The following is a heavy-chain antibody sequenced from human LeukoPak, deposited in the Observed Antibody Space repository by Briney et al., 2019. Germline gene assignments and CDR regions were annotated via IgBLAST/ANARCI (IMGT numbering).Heavy chain of an antibody. Sequence: SETLSLTGTVSGYSISSGYYWGWIRQPPGKGLEWIGSIYHSGSTYYNPSLKSRVTISVDTSKNQFSLKLSSVTAADTAVYYCARDRRDSDYYDSSGYYSNGFDYWGQGTLVTVSS. D-gene: IGHD3-22*01. CDR1: GYSISSGYY. CDR3: ARDRRDSDYYDSSGYYSNGFDY. CDR2: IYHSGST. V-gene: IGHV4-38-2*02. J-gene: IGHJ4*02.